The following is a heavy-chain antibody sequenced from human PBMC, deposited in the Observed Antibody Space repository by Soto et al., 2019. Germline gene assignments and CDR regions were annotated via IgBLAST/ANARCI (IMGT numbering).Heavy chain of an antibody. CDR2: ITGSGTYI. CDR1: GFTFSSYT. D-gene: IGHD4-17*01. CDR3: ARDSSVTTPNYFDY. Sequence: PGGSLRLSCAASGFTFSSYTMNWVRQAPGKGLEWVSSITGSGTYINYADSVKGRFTISGDNAKNSVYLQMNSLRVEDTAVYYCARDSSVTTPNYFDYWGQGTLVTVSS. V-gene: IGHV3-21*01. J-gene: IGHJ4*02.